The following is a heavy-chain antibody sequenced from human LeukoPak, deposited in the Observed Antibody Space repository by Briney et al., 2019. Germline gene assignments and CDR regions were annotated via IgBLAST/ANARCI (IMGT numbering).Heavy chain of an antibody. Sequence: SETLSLTCTVSGGSISSGSYYWSWIRQPAGKGLEWIGRIYTSGSTNYNPSLKSRVTISVDTSKNQFSLKLSSVTAADTAVYYCASAPILGYCSGGSCYPGGYFDYWGQGTLVTVSS. CDR1: GGSISSGSYY. J-gene: IGHJ4*02. CDR2: IYTSGST. CDR3: ASAPILGYCSGGSCYPGGYFDY. D-gene: IGHD2-15*01. V-gene: IGHV4-61*02.